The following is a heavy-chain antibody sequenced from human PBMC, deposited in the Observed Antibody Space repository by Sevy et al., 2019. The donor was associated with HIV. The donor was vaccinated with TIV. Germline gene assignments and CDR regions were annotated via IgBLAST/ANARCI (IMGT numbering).Heavy chain of an antibody. D-gene: IGHD3-10*01. J-gene: IGHJ6*02. V-gene: IGHV3-21*01. CDR2: ISSISNYI. CDR1: GFTFSDYN. CDR3: ARETSSFWEGIYYGMDV. Sequence: GGSLRLSCAASGFTFSDYNMNWVRQAPGKGLEWVSSISSISNYIYYADSVKGRFTISRDSAKNSLYLQMNSLRAEDTAVYYCARETSSFWEGIYYGMDVWGQGTTVTVSS.